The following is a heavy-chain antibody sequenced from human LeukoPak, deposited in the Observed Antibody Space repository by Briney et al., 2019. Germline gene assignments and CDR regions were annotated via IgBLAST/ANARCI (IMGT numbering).Heavy chain of an antibody. J-gene: IGHJ4*02. V-gene: IGHV4-34*01. CDR1: GGSFSGYY. CDR2: INHSGST. D-gene: IGHD4-17*01. CDR3: ARGQGFYGDYAHYFDY. Sequence: PSETLSLTCAVYGGSFSGYYWSWIRQPPGKGLEWIGEINHSGSTNYNPSLKSRVTISVDTSKNQFSLKLSSVTAADTAVYYCARGQGFYGDYAHYFDYWGQGTLVTVSS.